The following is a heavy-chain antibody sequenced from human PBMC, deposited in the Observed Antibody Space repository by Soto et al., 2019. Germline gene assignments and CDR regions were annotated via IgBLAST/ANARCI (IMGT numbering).Heavy chain of an antibody. J-gene: IGHJ4*02. Sequence: QVQLVESGGGLVKPGGSLRLSCAVSGFTFSDYYMTWIRQAPGKGLEWVSYISSSTSHTNYADSVKGRFTISRDNAKKSLFLQMNSLRAEDTAVYYCAGGRGAAADYFDFWGQGTLVTVSS. CDR3: AGGRGAAADYFDF. CDR1: GFTFSDYY. D-gene: IGHD6-25*01. CDR2: ISSSTSHT. V-gene: IGHV3-11*05.